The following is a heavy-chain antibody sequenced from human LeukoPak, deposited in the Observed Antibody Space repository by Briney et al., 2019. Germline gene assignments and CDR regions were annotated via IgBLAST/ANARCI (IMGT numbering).Heavy chain of an antibody. CDR2: IRNTANGYAT. D-gene: IGHD1-26*01. CDR1: GFTLSGAA. V-gene: IGHV3-73*01. Sequence: GGSLRLACAASGFTLSGAALDSVRQASGKGMGWVGRIRNTANGYATAYVPSVEGMFTICRDDSKNTAFLQIDSLKTEDTAVYYCARGVNSGYFDYCGQGTLVTVSS. J-gene: IGHJ4*02. CDR3: ARGVNSGYFDY.